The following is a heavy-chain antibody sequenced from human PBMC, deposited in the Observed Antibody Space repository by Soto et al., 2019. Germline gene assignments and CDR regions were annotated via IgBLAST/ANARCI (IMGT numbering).Heavy chain of an antibody. Sequence: QVQLVQSGAEVKKPGASVKVSCKASGYTFTSYAMHWVRQAPGQRLEWMGWINAGNGNTKYSQKFQGRVTITRDTSASTAYMELSSLRSEDTAVYYCARDVEAGRYFDWDYGMDVWGQGTTVTVSS. V-gene: IGHV1-3*01. J-gene: IGHJ6*02. CDR2: INAGNGNT. CDR3: ARDVEAGRYFDWDYGMDV. CDR1: GYTFTSYA. D-gene: IGHD3-9*01.